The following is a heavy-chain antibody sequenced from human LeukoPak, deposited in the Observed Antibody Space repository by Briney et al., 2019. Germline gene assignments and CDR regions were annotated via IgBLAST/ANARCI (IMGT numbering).Heavy chain of an antibody. Sequence: GGSLRLSCAASGFTFSSYSMNWVRQAPGKGLEWVSYISSSSSTIYYADSVKSRFTISRDNAKNSLYLQMNSLRAEDTAVYYCARDRPLAPFYGMDVWGQGTTVTVSS. CDR3: ARDRPLAPFYGMDV. CDR2: ISSSSSTI. D-gene: IGHD6-6*01. J-gene: IGHJ6*02. CDR1: GFTFSSYS. V-gene: IGHV3-48*01.